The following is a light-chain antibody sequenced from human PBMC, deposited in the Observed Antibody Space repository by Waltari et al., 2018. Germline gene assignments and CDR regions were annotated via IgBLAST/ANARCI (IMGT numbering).Light chain of an antibody. J-gene: IGKJ3*01. CDR1: QGISSY. V-gene: IGKV1-9*01. CDR3: QQLSSYPLA. Sequence: IQLTQSPSSLSASVGYRVTITCRASQGISSYLAWYQQKPGKAPKLLIYGASTLQSGVPSRFSGSGSGPDFTLTISSLQPEDIATYYCQQLSSYPLAFGPGTKVDIK. CDR2: GAS.